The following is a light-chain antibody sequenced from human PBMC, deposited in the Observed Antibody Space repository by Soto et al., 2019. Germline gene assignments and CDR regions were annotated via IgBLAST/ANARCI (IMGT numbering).Light chain of an antibody. CDR3: QQYNNSPET. J-gene: IGKJ1*01. CDR2: GAS. CDR1: QSVSSN. Sequence: EIVMTQSPATLSVSPGERATLSCRASQSVSSNLAWYQQKPGQAPRLLIYGASTRATGIPARFSGSGSGTEFTLTISSLHSEDFAVYYCQQYNNSPETFGQGTKVEIK. V-gene: IGKV3-15*01.